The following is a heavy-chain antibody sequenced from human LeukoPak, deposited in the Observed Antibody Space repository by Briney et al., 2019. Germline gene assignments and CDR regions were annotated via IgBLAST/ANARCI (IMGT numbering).Heavy chain of an antibody. J-gene: IGHJ4*02. D-gene: IGHD6-13*01. V-gene: IGHV3-23*01. CDR1: GFTFSSYV. Sequence: GGSLRLSCAASGFTFSSYVMSWVRQAPGKGLEWVSAISGSGGSTYYADSVKGRFTISRDNSKNTLYLQMNSLRAEDTAVYYCARDPYSSSWLSFDYWGQGTLVTVSS. CDR3: ARDPYSSSWLSFDY. CDR2: ISGSGGST.